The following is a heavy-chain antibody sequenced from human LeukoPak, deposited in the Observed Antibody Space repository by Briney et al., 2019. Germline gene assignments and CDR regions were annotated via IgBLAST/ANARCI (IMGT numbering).Heavy chain of an antibody. Sequence: ASVKVSCKASGYTLISYGISWVRQAPGQGLEWMGWISAYNGNTNYAQKLQGRVTMTTDTSTSTAYMELRSLRSDDTAVYYCARALPAKSGGYSFDYWGQGTLVTVSS. CDR1: GYTLISYG. CDR2: ISAYNGNT. D-gene: IGHD3-22*01. J-gene: IGHJ4*02. CDR3: ARALPAKSGGYSFDY. V-gene: IGHV1-18*01.